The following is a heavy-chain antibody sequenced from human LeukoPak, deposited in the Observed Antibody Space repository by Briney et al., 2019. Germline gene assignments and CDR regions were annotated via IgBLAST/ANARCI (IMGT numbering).Heavy chain of an antibody. D-gene: IGHD3-16*01. J-gene: IGHJ4*02. CDR3: VRGTGGGEPDFDY. Sequence: GGSLRLSCAASGFTFSSYSMNWVRQAPGERLEWVSSISSSSSYIYYAGSVKGRFTISRDDAKNSLFLQMNSLRVEDTAVYYCVRGTGGGEPDFDYWGRGTLVTVSS. CDR1: GFTFSSYS. CDR2: ISSSSSYI. V-gene: IGHV3-21*01.